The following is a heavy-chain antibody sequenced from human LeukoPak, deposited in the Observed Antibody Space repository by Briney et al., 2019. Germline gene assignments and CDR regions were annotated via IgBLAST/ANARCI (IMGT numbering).Heavy chain of an antibody. V-gene: IGHV3-21*01. Sequence: GGSLRLSCAASGFTFSSYSMNWVRQAPGKGLEWVSSISSSSSYIYYADSVKGRFTISRDNAKNSLYLQMNSLRAEDTAVYYCARDEKVTLVAFDIWGQGTMVTVSS. CDR3: ARDEKVTLVAFDI. CDR1: GFTFSSYS. J-gene: IGHJ3*02. CDR2: ISSSSSYI. D-gene: IGHD2-21*02.